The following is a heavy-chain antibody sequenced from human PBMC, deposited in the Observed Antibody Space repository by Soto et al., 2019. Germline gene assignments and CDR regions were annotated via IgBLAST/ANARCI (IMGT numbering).Heavy chain of an antibody. CDR2: IIPVFGTP. CDR1: GGTFSSHA. Sequence: GASVKVSCKASGGTFSSHAISWVRQAPGQGLEWMGGIIPVFGTPNYAQKFQGRVTITADESTTTAYMELSSLRSEDTATYYCARDRDCLGSSGYYLYDHDMHVWGKGPTVTVSS. V-gene: IGHV1-69*13. CDR3: ARDRDCLGSSGYYLYDHDMHV. J-gene: IGHJ6*04. D-gene: IGHD3-22*01.